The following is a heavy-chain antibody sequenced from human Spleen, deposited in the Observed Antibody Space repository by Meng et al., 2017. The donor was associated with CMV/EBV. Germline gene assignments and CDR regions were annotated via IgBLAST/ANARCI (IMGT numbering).Heavy chain of an antibody. Sequence: GGSLRLSCAASGFTFSNAWMSWVRQAPGKGLEWVSLISWDGGSTYYADSVKGRFTISRDNSKSSLYLQMNSLRTEDTALYYCAKDIDREGLGELPGGYWGQGTLVTVSS. CDR1: GFTFSNAW. CDR2: ISWDGGST. CDR3: AKDIDREGLGELPGGY. V-gene: IGHV3-43*01. J-gene: IGHJ4*02. D-gene: IGHD3-16*01.